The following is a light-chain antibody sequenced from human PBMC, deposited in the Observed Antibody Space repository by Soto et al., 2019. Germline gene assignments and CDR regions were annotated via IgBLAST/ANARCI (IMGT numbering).Light chain of an antibody. V-gene: IGKV2-28*01. CDR1: QSLLHTSGDSY. CDR3: MQAQQIPRT. Sequence: DIVMTQSPLSLSVTPGEPASISCRSSQSLLHTSGDSYLDWYLQRPGQSPQLLICLGSKRASGVSDRFSGSGSGTRFTLRISRVEAEDVGFYYCMQAQQIPRTFGQGTKVDIK. J-gene: IGKJ1*01. CDR2: LGS.